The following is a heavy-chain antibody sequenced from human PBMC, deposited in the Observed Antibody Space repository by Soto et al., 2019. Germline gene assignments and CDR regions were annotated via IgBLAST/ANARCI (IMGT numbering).Heavy chain of an antibody. D-gene: IGHD6-13*01. CDR3: ARASSCSWHPKVDYYGMDV. J-gene: IGHJ6*02. CDR2: IIPIFGTA. CDR1: GGTFSSYA. V-gene: IGHV1-69*13. Sequence: SVKVSCKASGGTFSSYAISWVRQAPGQGLEWMGGIIPIFGTANYAQKFQGRVTITADESTSTAYMELSSLRSEDTAVYYCARASSCSWHPKVDYYGMDVWGQGTTVTVSS.